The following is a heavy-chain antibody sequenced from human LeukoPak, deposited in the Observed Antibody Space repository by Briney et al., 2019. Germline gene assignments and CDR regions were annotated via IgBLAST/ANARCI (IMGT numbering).Heavy chain of an antibody. D-gene: IGHD1-26*01. J-gene: IGHJ5*02. V-gene: IGHV1-2*02. CDR1: GYTFTNYY. CDR2: INVNSGGT. Sequence: ASVKVSCKASGYTFTNYYMNWVRQAPGQGLEWMGWINVNSGGTKYAQRIQGRVTVTRDTSISTAYMELSRLRSDDTAVYYCARAGRVGAPNWFDPWGHRTLVTVSS. CDR3: ARAGRVGAPNWFDP.